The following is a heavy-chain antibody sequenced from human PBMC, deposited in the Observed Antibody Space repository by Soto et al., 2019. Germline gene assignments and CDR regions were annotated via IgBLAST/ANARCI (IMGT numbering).Heavy chain of an antibody. CDR1: GGSISSGGYY. Sequence: QVQLQESGPGLVKPSQTLSLTCTVSGGSISSGGYYWSWLRQHPGKGLEWIGYIYYSGSTYYNPSVRSRLTISVDANKNHSSLKLSAVNASDTAVYYCVRDRAGAFYFDYWGQGTLVTVSS. CDR2: IYYSGST. J-gene: IGHJ4*02. V-gene: IGHV4-31*03. D-gene: IGHD3-3*02. CDR3: VRDRAGAFYFDY.